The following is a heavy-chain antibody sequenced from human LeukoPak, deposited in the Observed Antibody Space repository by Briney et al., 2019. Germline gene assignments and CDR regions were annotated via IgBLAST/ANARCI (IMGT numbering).Heavy chain of an antibody. CDR3: ARAKGYSGPLNDY. V-gene: IGHV3-48*03. Sequence: GGSLRLSCAASGFTFRSYEMNWVRQAPGKGLEWVSYISSSGSTIYYADSVKGRFTISRDNAKNSLYLQTNSLRAEDTAVHYCARAKGYSGPLNDYWGQGALVTVSS. CDR2: ISSSGSTI. CDR1: GFTFRSYE. J-gene: IGHJ4*02. D-gene: IGHD5-12*01.